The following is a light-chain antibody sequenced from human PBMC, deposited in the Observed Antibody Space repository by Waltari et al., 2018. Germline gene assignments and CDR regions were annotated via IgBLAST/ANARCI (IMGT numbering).Light chain of an antibody. Sequence: DIVVTQSPDSLAVSLGERATINRKSSQSVLYSSKNKNYLAWFPQKPPQPPKLLIYWASTRESGVPDRFSGSGSGTDFTLKISRVEAEDVGVYYCMQALQIPPITFGQGTRLEIK. J-gene: IGKJ5*01. CDR1: QSVLYSSKNKNY. CDR3: MQALQIPPIT. V-gene: IGKV4-1*01. CDR2: WAS.